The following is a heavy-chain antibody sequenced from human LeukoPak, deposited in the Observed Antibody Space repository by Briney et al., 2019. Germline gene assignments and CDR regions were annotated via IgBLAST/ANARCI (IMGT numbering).Heavy chain of an antibody. CDR3: ARRGDY. CDR1: GDSISTNYYY. Sequence: PSGTLSLTCTVSGDSISTNYYYWGWIRQPPGKGLEWIGSIYYTGSTHYSPSLKSRVTIALDTSKNQFSLKLRSVTAADTAVYYCARRGDYWGQGILVTVSS. J-gene: IGHJ4*02. D-gene: IGHD3-16*01. V-gene: IGHV4-39*01. CDR2: IYYTGST.